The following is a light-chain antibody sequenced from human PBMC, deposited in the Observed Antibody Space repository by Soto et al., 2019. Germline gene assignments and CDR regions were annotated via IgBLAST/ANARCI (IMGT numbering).Light chain of an antibody. Sequence: DIVMTQSPLSLPVTPGEPATISCWSNQSLLHRNGFNCLDWYLQKPGQSPQLLIYLGSNRAAGVPDRFSGRGSGTDSTLKISRVEAEDVGVFYCMQSLQTPSTFGGGTKVENK. J-gene: IGKJ4*01. CDR1: QSLLHRNGFNC. V-gene: IGKV2-28*01. CDR2: LGS. CDR3: MQSLQTPST.